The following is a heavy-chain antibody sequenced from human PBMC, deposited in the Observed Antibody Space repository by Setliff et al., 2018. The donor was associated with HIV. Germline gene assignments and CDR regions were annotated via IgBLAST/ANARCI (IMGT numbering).Heavy chain of an antibody. D-gene: IGHD3-22*01. CDR2: INHSGST. CDR1: GGSFSGYY. J-gene: IGHJ4*02. V-gene: IGHV4-34*01. Sequence: TSETLSLTCDVYGGSFSGYYWSWIRQPPGTGLEWIGKINHSGSTNYNPSLKSRVTISVDTSRNQFSLKLNSVAAADTAVYYCARVGYYDSSFDYWGQGTLVTVSS. CDR3: ARVGYYDSSFDY.